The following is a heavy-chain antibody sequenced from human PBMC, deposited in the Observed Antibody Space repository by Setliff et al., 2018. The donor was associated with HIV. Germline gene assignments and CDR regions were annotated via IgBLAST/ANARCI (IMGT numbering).Heavy chain of an antibody. J-gene: IGHJ6*03. D-gene: IGHD6-13*01. V-gene: IGHV4-39*01. Sequence: TLSLTCTVSGGSISSSSYYWGWIRQPPGKGLQWIGSIYYRGSTYYNPSLKSRVTISVDTSKNQFSLKLRSVTAADTALYYCARGRYRSRWYASDHYYIDVWGKGNTVTVSS. CDR3: ARGRYRSRWYASDHYYIDV. CDR2: IYYRGST. CDR1: GGSISSSSYY.